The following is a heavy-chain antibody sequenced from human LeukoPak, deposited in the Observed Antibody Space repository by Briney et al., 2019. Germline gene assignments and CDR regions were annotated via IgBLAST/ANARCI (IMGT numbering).Heavy chain of an antibody. CDR1: GFTFSSYS. D-gene: IGHD5-12*01. CDR3: ARGGRYSGYEIFDY. J-gene: IGHJ4*02. CDR2: ISSSSSYI. V-gene: IGHV3-21*01. Sequence: GGSLRLSCAASGFTFSSYSMNWVRQAPGKGLEWVSSISSSSSYIYYADSVKGRFTISRDNAKNSLYLQMNSLRAEDTAVYYCARGGRYSGYEIFDYWGQGTLVTVSS.